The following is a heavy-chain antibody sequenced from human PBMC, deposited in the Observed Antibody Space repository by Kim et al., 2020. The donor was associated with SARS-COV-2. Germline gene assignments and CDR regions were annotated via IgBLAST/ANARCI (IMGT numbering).Heavy chain of an antibody. D-gene: IGHD4-4*01. CDR2: IYYSGST. Sequence: SETLSLTCTVSGGSISSGGYYWSWIRQHPGKGLEWIGYIYYSGSTYYNPSLKSRVTISVDTSKNQFSLKLSSVTAADTAVYYCARGRATTVTTGDAFDIWGQGTMVTVSS. CDR3: ARGRATTVTTGDAFDI. V-gene: IGHV4-31*03. CDR1: GGSISSGGYY. J-gene: IGHJ3*02.